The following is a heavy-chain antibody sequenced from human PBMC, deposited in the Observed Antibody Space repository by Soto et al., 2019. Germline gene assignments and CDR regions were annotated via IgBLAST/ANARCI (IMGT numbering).Heavy chain of an antibody. D-gene: IGHD3-22*01. CDR1: GGTFSSYA. CDR3: ARDKIPRDYYDSSGYYYWFDP. Sequence: ASVKVSCKASGGTFSSYAISWVRQAPGQGLEWMGGIIPIFGTANYAQKFQGRVTITADESTSTAYMELSSLRSEDTAVYYCARDKIPRDYYDSSGYYYWFDPWGQGTLVTV. J-gene: IGHJ5*02. V-gene: IGHV1-69*13. CDR2: IIPIFGTA.